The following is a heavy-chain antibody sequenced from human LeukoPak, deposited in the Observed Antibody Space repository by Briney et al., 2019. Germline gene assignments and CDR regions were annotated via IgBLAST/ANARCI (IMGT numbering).Heavy chain of an antibody. CDR3: ARDRSVGVLPAPPFDF. V-gene: IGHV4-38-2*02. Sequence: SETLSLTCTVSGYSISTGYYWGWIRQPPGKGLEWIGSIYHSGTTYYNPSLKSRVTISADTSKNQFSLTLTSVTAADTAVYYCARDRSVGVLPAPPFDFWGQGTLVTVSS. D-gene: IGHD6-6*01. J-gene: IGHJ4*02. CDR2: IYHSGTT. CDR1: GYSISTGYY.